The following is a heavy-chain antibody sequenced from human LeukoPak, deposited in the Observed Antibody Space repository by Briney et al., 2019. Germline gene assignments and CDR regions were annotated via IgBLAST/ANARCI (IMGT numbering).Heavy chain of an antibody. D-gene: IGHD2-2*01. V-gene: IGHV3-73*01. CDR1: GFTFSGSA. CDR2: IRSKANSYAT. CDR3: AKDRGYCSSTSCLPLYYFDY. Sequence: PGGSLRLSCAASGFTFSGSAMHWVRQASGKGLEWVGRIRSKANSYATAYAASVKGRFTISRDDSKNTAYLQMNSLRAEDTAVYYCAKDRGYCSSTSCLPLYYFDYWGQGTLVTVSS. J-gene: IGHJ4*02.